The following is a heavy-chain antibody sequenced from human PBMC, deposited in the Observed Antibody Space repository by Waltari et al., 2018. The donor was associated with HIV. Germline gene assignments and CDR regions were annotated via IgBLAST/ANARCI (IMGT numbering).Heavy chain of an antibody. J-gene: IGHJ6*02. D-gene: IGHD2-2*02. CDR1: GFTFSSYG. Sequence: QVQLVESGGGVVQPGRSLRLSCAASGFTFSSYGMPWVRQAPGKGLEWVAVIGYDGSNKDHADSGKGRFTSSRDNSKNTLYLQMNSLRAEDAAVYYCASLGHCSSTSCYTRIRGMDVWGQGTTVTVSS. CDR3: ASLGHCSSTSCYTRIRGMDV. V-gene: IGHV3-33*01. CDR2: IGYDGSNK.